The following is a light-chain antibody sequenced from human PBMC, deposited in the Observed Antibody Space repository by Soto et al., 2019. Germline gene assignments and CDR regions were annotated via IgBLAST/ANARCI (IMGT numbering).Light chain of an antibody. V-gene: IGKV1-39*01. Sequence: DIQVTQSPSSLSASVGDRVTITCRASQSITSYLNWYQQKPGKAPKLLIYAAASLQSGVPSRFSATFSGTEFTLTISSLQPEDLATYFCQQANSFPLTFGPGTKVDLK. CDR1: QSITSY. J-gene: IGKJ3*01. CDR2: AAA. CDR3: QQANSFPLT.